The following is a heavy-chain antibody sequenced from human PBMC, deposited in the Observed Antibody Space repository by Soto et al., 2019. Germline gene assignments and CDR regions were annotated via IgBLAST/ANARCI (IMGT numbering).Heavy chain of an antibody. CDR2: TSYDGSNT. CDR3: AKDSGYSGYDVYDYYYGMDV. J-gene: IGHJ6*02. D-gene: IGHD5-12*01. V-gene: IGHV3-30*18. Sequence: QLVESGGGVVQPGRSLRLSCAASGFTFSLYGMHWVRQAPGKGLEWVAVTSYDGSNTDYADSVKGRFTISRDNSKNTRYLQMSSLRADDTAVYYCAKDSGYSGYDVYDYYYGMDVWGQGTTVTVSS. CDR1: GFTFSLYG.